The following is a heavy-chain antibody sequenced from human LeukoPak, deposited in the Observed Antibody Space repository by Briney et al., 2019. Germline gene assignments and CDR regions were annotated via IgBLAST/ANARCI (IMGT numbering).Heavy chain of an antibody. Sequence: PGGSLRLSCAASGFTFSSYAMHWVSQAPGKGLEWVAVISYDGSNKYYADSVKGRFTISRDNSKNTLYLQMNSLRAEDTAVYYCARDVGSRFDYWGQGTLVTVSS. D-gene: IGHD1-26*01. CDR3: ARDVGSRFDY. J-gene: IGHJ4*02. CDR2: ISYDGSNK. CDR1: GFTFSSYA. V-gene: IGHV3-30-3*01.